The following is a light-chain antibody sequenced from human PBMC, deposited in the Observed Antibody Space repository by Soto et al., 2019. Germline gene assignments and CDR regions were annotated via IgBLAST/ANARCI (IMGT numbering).Light chain of an antibody. Sequence: QSALNQTRSVSGSPGQSVTISCTGTNSDVGGYNYVSWYQQHPGKAPKLMIYDVNKRPSGVPDRFSGSKSGNTASLTISGLQAEDEADYYCCSYAGTYTWVFGGGTQLTVL. CDR3: CSYAGTYTWV. V-gene: IGLV2-11*01. J-gene: IGLJ3*02. CDR1: NSDVGGYNY. CDR2: DVN.